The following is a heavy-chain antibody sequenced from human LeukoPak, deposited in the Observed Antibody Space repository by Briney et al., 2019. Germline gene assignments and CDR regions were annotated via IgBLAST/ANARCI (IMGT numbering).Heavy chain of an antibody. CDR1: GFTFSSYA. Sequence: PGGSLRLSCAASGFTFSSYAMSRVRQAPGKGLEWVSAISGSGGSTYYADSVKGRFTISRDNSKNTLYLQMNSLRAEDTAVYYCAKDLRKSSGYSGSYHWGQGTLVTVSS. V-gene: IGHV3-23*01. CDR2: ISGSGGST. D-gene: IGHD1-26*01. CDR3: AKDLRKSSGYSGSYH. J-gene: IGHJ5*02.